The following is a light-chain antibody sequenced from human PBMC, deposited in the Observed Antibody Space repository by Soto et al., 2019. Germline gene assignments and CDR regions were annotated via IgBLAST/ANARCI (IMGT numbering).Light chain of an antibody. J-gene: IGLJ2*01. CDR1: SSDVGGYNY. CDR3: SSYTSSSPVV. V-gene: IGLV2-14*01. Sequence: QSALTQPASVSGSPGQSITISCTGTSSDVGGYNYVSWYQQHPGKAPKLMIYDVSNRPSGVSNRFSGSKSGNTASLTISGLQAEDEADYYCSSYTSSSPVVLGGGTKVTVL. CDR2: DVS.